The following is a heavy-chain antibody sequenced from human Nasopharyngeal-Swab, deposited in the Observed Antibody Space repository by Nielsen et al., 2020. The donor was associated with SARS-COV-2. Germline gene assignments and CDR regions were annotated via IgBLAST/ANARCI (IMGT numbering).Heavy chain of an antibody. D-gene: IGHD3-10*01. Sequence: GGSLRLSCIASGFTSNIYAMAWVRRTPGRGLQWVSGISASGGSTYYTDSVKGRFAVSRDNSRNTLYLQMHSLRVEDTALYYCAKDDVVRGDAFDIWGQGTMVTVSS. J-gene: IGHJ3*02. CDR3: AKDDVVRGDAFDI. CDR1: GFTSNIYA. V-gene: IGHV3-23*01. CDR2: ISASGGST.